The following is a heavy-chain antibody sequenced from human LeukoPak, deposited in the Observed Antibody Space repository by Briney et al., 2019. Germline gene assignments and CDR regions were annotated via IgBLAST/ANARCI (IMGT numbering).Heavy chain of an antibody. CDR2: IKSKTDGGTT. V-gene: IGHV3-15*01. CDR3: TTAGTYYYDSSGYYRIDY. CDR1: GFTFSNAW. J-gene: IGHJ4*02. Sequence: GGSLRLSCAASGFTFSNAWMSWVRQAPGKGLEWVGRIKSKTDGGTTDYAAPVKGRFTISGDASKNTLYLQMNSLKTEDTAVYYCTTAGTYYYDSSGYYRIDYWGQGTLVTVSS. D-gene: IGHD3-22*01.